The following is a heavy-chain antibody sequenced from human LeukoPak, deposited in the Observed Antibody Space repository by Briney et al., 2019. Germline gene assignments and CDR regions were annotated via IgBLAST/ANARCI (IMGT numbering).Heavy chain of an antibody. J-gene: IGHJ5*02. D-gene: IGHD3-22*01. CDR2: FDPEDGET. Sequence: ASVKVSCMVSGYTLTELSMHWVRQAPGKGLEWMGGFDPEDGETIYAQKFQGRVTMTEDTSTDTAYMELSSLRSEDTAVYYCATVDPKHLITMIVPRPGWFDPWGQGTLVTVSS. CDR1: GYTLTELS. CDR3: ATVDPKHLITMIVPRPGWFDP. V-gene: IGHV1-24*01.